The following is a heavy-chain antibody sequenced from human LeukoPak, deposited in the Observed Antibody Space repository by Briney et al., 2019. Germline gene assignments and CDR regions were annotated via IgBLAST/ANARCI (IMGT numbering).Heavy chain of an antibody. J-gene: IGHJ5*02. CDR1: GYTFTGYY. CDR3: ARVIAVAGTSWFDP. D-gene: IGHD6-19*01. V-gene: IGHV1-2*02. Sequence: GASVKVSCKASGYTFTGYYMHWVRQAPGQGLEWMGWINPNGGGTNYAQKFQGRVTMTRDTSISTAYMELSRLRSDDTAVYYCARVIAVAGTSWFDPWGQGTLVTVSS. CDR2: INPNGGGT.